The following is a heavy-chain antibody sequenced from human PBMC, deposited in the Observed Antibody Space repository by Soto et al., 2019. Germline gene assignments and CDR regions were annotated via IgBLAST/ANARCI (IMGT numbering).Heavy chain of an antibody. V-gene: IGHV1-3*01. Sequence: QVQLVQSGAEVKKPGASVKISCKASGYTFTRYTMNWVRQAPGQRLEWMGWINPDNGNTKSSQKFQDRVIITRDTSASTAYMDLSSLRSEDTAVYYAARGSATCELDPWGQGTLVTVSS. J-gene: IGHJ5*02. CDR1: GYTFTRYT. D-gene: IGHD2-15*01. CDR3: ARGSATCELDP. CDR2: INPDNGNT.